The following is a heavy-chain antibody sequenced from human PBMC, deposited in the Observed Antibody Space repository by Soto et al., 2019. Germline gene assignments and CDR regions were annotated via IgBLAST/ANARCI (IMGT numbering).Heavy chain of an antibody. D-gene: IGHD1-1*01. CDR1: GASISGFY. J-gene: IGHJ5*02. CDR2: IYATGTT. CDR3: VRDGTKTLRDWFDP. V-gene: IGHV4-4*07. Sequence: LSLTCTVSGASISGFYWSWSRKSAGKGLEWIGRIYATGTTDYNPTLKSRVMMSVDTSKKQFSLKLRSVTAADTAVYYCVRDGTKTLRDWFDPWGHGISVTFSS.